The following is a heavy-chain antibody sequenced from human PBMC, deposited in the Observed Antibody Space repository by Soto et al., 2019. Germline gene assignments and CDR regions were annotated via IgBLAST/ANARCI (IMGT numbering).Heavy chain of an antibody. V-gene: IGHV4-30-2*01. J-gene: IGHJ4*02. CDR2: IYHSGST. CDR3: ARGGYYFDY. CDR1: GGSISSGGYS. D-gene: IGHD5-12*01. Sequence: SETLSLTCAVSGGSISSGGYSRSWTRQPPGKGLEWIGYIYHSGSTYYNPSLKSRVTISVDRSKNQFSLKLSSVTAADTAVYYCARGGYYFDYWGQGTLVPVSS.